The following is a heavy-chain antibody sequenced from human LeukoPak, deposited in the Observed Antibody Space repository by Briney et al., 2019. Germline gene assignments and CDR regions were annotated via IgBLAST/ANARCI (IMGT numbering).Heavy chain of an antibody. J-gene: IGHJ4*02. CDR3: AKDRGQLWLRYYFDY. V-gene: IGHV3-48*03. CDR1: GFTFSSYE. D-gene: IGHD5-18*01. Sequence: PGGSLRLSCAASGFTFSSYEMNWVRQAPGKGLEWVSYISSSGSTIYYADSVKGRFTISRDNAKNSLYLQMNSLRAEDTAVYYCAKDRGQLWLRYYFDYWGQGTLVTVSS. CDR2: ISSSGSTI.